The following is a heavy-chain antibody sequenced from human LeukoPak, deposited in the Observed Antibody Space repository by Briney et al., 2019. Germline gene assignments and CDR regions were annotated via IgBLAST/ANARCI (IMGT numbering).Heavy chain of an antibody. D-gene: IGHD6-19*01. V-gene: IGHV1-2*04. CDR3: ARDGASSYSSSAWTYYYYYYGMDV. Sequence: VKXSCKASGYTFTGYYMHWVRQAPGQGLEWMGWINPNSGGTNYAQKFQGWVTMTRDTSISTAYMGLSRLRSDDTAVYYCARDGASSYSSSAWTYYYYYYGMDVWGQGTTVTVSS. J-gene: IGHJ6*02. CDR1: GYTFTGYY. CDR2: INPNSGGT.